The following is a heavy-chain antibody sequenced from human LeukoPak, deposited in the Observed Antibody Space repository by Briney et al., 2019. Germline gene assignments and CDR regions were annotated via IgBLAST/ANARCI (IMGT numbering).Heavy chain of an antibody. CDR3: AREGGGFDY. CDR1: GGSFSGYY. J-gene: IGHJ4*02. V-gene: IGHV4-34*01. Sequence: PSETLSLTCAVYGGSFSGYYWSWIRQPPGKGLEWIGEINHSGSTNYNPSLKSRVTMSVDTSKNQFSLKLTSVTAADTAVYYCAREGGGFDYWGQGTLVTVSS. D-gene: IGHD3-16*01. CDR2: INHSGST.